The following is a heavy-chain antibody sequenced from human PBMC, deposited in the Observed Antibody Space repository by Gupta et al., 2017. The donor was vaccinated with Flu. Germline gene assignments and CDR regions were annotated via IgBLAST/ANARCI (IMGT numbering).Heavy chain of an antibody. J-gene: IGHJ5*02. CDR2: INHSGST. CDR3: ARGLSRILRCSPRTYNWFDA. V-gene: IGHV4-34*01. D-gene: IGHD3-10*02. Sequence: QVLLQQWGAGLLKPSETLSVTCGVYGESFSGYYLTWIRQPQGTGLEWIGEINHSGSTNYNPSLKSRVTISVDTSKNQFSLKLNSVTAADTAVYYCARGLSRILRCSPRTYNWFDAWGQGSLVAVSS. CDR1: GESFSGYY.